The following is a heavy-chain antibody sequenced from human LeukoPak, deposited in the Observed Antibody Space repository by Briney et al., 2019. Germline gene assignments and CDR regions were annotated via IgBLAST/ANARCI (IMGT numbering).Heavy chain of an antibody. D-gene: IGHD4-17*01. CDR2: ISGSSSYI. CDR1: GFTFSSSE. Sequence: GGSLRLSCAASGFTFSSSEMNWVRQAPGKGLEWVSAISGSSSYIYYADSVKGRFTISRDNAKNSLYLQMNSLRVEDTAVYYCARDKGTTCIDNWGQGALVTVSS. V-gene: IGHV3-21*01. J-gene: IGHJ4*02. CDR3: ARDKGTTCIDN.